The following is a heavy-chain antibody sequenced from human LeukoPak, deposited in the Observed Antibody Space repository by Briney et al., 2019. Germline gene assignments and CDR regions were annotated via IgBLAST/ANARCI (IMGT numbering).Heavy chain of an antibody. CDR3: ARASILGYCSGCSCRYYFDY. CDR2: INHSGST. CDR1: GGSFSGYY. D-gene: IGHD2-15*01. V-gene: IGHV4-34*01. Sequence: SETLSLTCAVYGGSFSGYYWSWTRQPPGKGLEWIGEINHSGSTNYNPSLKSRVTISVDTSKNQFSLKLSSVTAADTAVYYCARASILGYCSGCSCRYYFDYWGQGTLVTVSS. J-gene: IGHJ4*02.